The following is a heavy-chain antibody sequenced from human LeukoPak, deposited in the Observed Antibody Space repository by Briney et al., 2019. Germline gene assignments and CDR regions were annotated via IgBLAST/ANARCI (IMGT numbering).Heavy chain of an antibody. CDR3: AIPLGVDGYSYGLR. Sequence: GESLKISCKGSGYRFTTYWIGWVRQMPGKGLEWMGIIYSGDSDTRYSPSFQGQVTITADKSISTAYLQWSSLTASDTAMYYCAIPLGVDGYSYGLRWGQGTLVTVSP. CDR1: GYRFTTYW. D-gene: IGHD5-12*01. V-gene: IGHV5-51*01. CDR2: IYSGDSDT. J-gene: IGHJ4*02.